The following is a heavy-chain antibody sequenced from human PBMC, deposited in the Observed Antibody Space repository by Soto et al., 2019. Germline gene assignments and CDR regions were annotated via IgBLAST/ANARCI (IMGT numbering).Heavy chain of an antibody. Sequence: QVQLVQSGAEVKKPGASVKVSCKASGYTFTSYEINWVRQATGQGLEWMGWMNPNSGNTGYAQKFQGRVTMTRNTSISTAYMELSRLRSEDTAVYYSARGQSGYSSGWSPNDYWGQGTLVTVSS. J-gene: IGHJ4*02. CDR2: MNPNSGNT. V-gene: IGHV1-8*01. CDR3: ARGQSGYSSGWSPNDY. D-gene: IGHD6-19*01. CDR1: GYTFTSYE.